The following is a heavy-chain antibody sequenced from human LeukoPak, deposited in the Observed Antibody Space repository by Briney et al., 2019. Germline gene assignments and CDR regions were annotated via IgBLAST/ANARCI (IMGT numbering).Heavy chain of an antibody. CDR2: IYSGGST. V-gene: IGHV3-53*01. Sequence: PGGSLRLSCAASGFTFSSYSMNWVRQAPGKGLEWVSVIYSGGSTYYADSVKGRFTISRDNSKNTLYLQMNSLRAEDTAVYYCARGIFDYWGQGTLVTVSS. CDR1: GFTFSSYS. J-gene: IGHJ4*02. CDR3: ARGIFDY.